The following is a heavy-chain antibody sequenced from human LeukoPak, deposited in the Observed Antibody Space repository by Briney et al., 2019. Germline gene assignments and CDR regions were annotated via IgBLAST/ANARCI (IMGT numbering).Heavy chain of an antibody. CDR1: GGTFSSYA. Sequence: SVKVSCKASGGTFSSYAISWVRQAPGQGLEWMGGIIPIFGTANYAQKFQGRVTITADESTSTAYMELSSRRSEDTAVYYCARSGYCSGGSCRNWFDPWGQGTLVTVSS. V-gene: IGHV1-69*01. D-gene: IGHD2-15*01. CDR3: ARSGYCSGGSCRNWFDP. J-gene: IGHJ5*02. CDR2: IIPIFGTA.